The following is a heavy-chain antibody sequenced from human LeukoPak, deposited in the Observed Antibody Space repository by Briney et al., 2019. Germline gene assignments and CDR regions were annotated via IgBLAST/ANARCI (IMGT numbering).Heavy chain of an antibody. Sequence: GGSLRLSCAASGFTFSSYAMSWVRQAPGKGVEGVSAISGSGGSTYYADSVKGRFTISRDNSKNTLYLQMNSLRAEDTAVYYCAKGRETTVTTPFDYWGQRTLVTLSS. V-gene: IGHV3-23*01. J-gene: IGHJ4*02. D-gene: IGHD4-17*01. CDR2: ISGSGGST. CDR3: AKGRETTVTTPFDY. CDR1: GFTFSSYA.